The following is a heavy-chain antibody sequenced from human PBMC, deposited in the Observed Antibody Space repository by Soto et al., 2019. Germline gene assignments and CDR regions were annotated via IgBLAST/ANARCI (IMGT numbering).Heavy chain of an antibody. CDR1: GGTFSSYA. CDR2: IIPIFGTA. Sequence: QVQLVQSGAEVKKPGSSVKVSCKASGGTFSSYAISWVRQAPGQGLEWMGGIIPIFGTANYAQKFQGRVTMTADESPRTAYMELSSLRSEDTAVYYCARGIQLPGWFDPWGQGTLVTVSS. CDR3: ARGIQLPGWFDP. D-gene: IGHD5-18*01. V-gene: IGHV1-69*12. J-gene: IGHJ5*02.